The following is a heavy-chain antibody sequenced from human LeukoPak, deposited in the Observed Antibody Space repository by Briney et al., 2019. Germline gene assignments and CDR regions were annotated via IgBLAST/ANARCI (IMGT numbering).Heavy chain of an antibody. V-gene: IGHV1-46*01. CDR2: INPSDGST. CDR1: GYTFTVYH. D-gene: IGHD3-3*01. CDR3: ARSVTIFGVATLGY. J-gene: IGHJ4*02. Sequence: ASVKVSSKASGYTFTVYHMHWVRQAPGQGLEWMGIINPSDGSTTYAQKFQGRVSITRDMSTSTIYMELSSLRSDDTAVYYCARSVTIFGVATLGYWGQGTPVTVSS.